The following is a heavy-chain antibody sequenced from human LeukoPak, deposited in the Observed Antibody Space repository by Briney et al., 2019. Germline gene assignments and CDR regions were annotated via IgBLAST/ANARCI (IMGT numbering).Heavy chain of an antibody. CDR1: GFTFSSYT. V-gene: IGHV3-48*02. D-gene: IGHD7-27*01. Sequence: GRSLRLSCTASGFTFSSYTMNWVRQAPGKGLEWLSYISSSDSSTYYADSVKGRFTISRDNAKNSLYLQMNSLRDEDTAVYYCARDRNWGFDYWGQGTLVTASS. J-gene: IGHJ4*02. CDR2: ISSSDSST. CDR3: ARDRNWGFDY.